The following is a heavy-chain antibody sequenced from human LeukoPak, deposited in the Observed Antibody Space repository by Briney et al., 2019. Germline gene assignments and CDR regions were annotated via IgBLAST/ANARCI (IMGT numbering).Heavy chain of an antibody. J-gene: IGHJ4*02. V-gene: IGHV3-23*01. CDR2: ISGSGGGT. Sequence: GGSLRLSCAASGFTFSSYAMSWVRQAPGKGLEWVSAISGSGGGTDYADSVKGRFTISRDNSKNTLYLQMNSLRAEDTAVYYCATEVTFGGVSVKPYYFDYWGQGTLVTVSS. CDR1: GFTFSSYA. CDR3: ATEVTFGGVSVKPYYFDY. D-gene: IGHD3-16*02.